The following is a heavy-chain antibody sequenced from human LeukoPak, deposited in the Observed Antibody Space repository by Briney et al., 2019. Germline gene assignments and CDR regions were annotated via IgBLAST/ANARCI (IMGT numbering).Heavy chain of an antibody. CDR2: IYYSGST. V-gene: IGHV4-59*08. Sequence: SETLSLTCTVSGGSISSYYWSWTRQPPGKGLEWIGYIYYSGSTNYNPSLKSRVTISVDTSKNQFSLKLSSVTAADTAVYYCAGTYGDYVIIYYYYGMDVWGHGTTVTVSS. CDR1: GGSISSYY. CDR3: AGTYGDYVIIYYYYGMDV. J-gene: IGHJ6*02. D-gene: IGHD4-17*01.